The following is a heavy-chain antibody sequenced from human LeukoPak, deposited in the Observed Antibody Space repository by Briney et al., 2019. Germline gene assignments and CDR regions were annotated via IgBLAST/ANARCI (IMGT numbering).Heavy chain of an antibody. Sequence: ASVKVSCKASGYTFTGYYMHWERQAPGQGLEWMGWINPNSGGTNYAQKFQGRVTMTRDTSISTAYMELSRLRSDDTAVYYCARGYGGSSWYADYFDYWGQGTLVTVSS. D-gene: IGHD6-13*01. CDR3: ARGYGGSSWYADYFDY. CDR2: INPNSGGT. J-gene: IGHJ4*02. CDR1: GYTFTGYY. V-gene: IGHV1-2*02.